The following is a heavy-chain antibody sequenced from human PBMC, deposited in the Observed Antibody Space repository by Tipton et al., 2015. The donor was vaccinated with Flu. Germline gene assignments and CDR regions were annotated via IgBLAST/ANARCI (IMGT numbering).Heavy chain of an antibody. Sequence: GLVKPSETVSLTCAVSGGSISSYYWSWIRQPPGKGLEWIGYIYYSGSTNYNPSLKSRVTISVDTSKNQFSLKLSSVTAADTAVYYCARAVGGWPHTSTAVDIWGQVTMVTVSS. D-gene: IGHD5-24*01. CDR2: IYYSGST. CDR3: ARAVGGWPHTSTAVDI. J-gene: IGHJ3*02. CDR1: GGSISSYY. V-gene: IGHV4-59*01.